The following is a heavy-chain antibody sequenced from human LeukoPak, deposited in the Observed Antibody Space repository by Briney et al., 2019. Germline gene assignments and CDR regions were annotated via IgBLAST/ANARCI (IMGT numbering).Heavy chain of an antibody. CDR3: ARGRSGGTGTTFRTTFDY. J-gene: IGHJ4*02. Sequence: PSETLSLTCTVSGGSISSSSYYWGWIRQPPGKGLEWIGSIYYSGSTYYNPSLKSRVTISVDTSKNQFSLKLSSVTAADTAVYYCARGRSGGTGTTFRTTFDYWGQGTLVTVSS. CDR2: IYYSGST. CDR1: GGSISSSSYY. V-gene: IGHV4-39*07. D-gene: IGHD1-7*01.